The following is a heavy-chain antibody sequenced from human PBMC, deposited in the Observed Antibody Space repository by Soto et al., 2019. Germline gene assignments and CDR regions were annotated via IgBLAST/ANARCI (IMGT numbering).Heavy chain of an antibody. V-gene: IGHV1-18*01. J-gene: IGHJ6*02. Sequence: ASVKVSCKASGYTFTSYGISWVRQAPGQGLEWMGWISVYNGNTNNAQKFQDRVTMTTDTSTSTAYMDLRSVRSDDTAVYYCARGCPSLVPYCYYGLDVWGQGTTVTVAS. CDR2: ISVYNGNT. D-gene: IGHD2-8*02. CDR3: ARGCPSLVPYCYYGLDV. CDR1: GYTFTSYG.